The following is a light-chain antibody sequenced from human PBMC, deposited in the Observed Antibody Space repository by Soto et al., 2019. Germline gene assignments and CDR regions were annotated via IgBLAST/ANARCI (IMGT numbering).Light chain of an antibody. CDR3: QQSYSTSWT. CDR1: QSISIY. CDR2: AAS. V-gene: IGKV1-39*01. Sequence: DIQMTQSPATLSSSVGDRVTMTWRASQSISIYLNWYQQKPGKAPKLLIYAASSLQSGVPSRFSGSGSGTDFTLTISSLQPEDFATYYCQQSYSTSWTFGQGTKVDIK. J-gene: IGKJ1*01.